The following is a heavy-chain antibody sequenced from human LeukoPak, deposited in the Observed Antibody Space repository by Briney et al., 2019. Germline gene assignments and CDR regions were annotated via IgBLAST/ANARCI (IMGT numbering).Heavy chain of an antibody. CDR3: AREGLDY. Sequence: ASVKVSCKASGYTFTNYDINWVRQATGQGVEWMGYMNPNSGNTGYAQKFQDRVTITSDTSISTAYMELSSLRSDDTAVYYCAREGLDYWGQGTLVTVSS. CDR1: GYTFTNYD. CDR2: MNPNSGNT. J-gene: IGHJ4*02. V-gene: IGHV1-8*03.